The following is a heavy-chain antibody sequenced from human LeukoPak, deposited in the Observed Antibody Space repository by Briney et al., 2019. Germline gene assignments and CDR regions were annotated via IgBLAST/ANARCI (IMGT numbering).Heavy chain of an antibody. CDR2: ISSRGTYI. D-gene: IGHD1-26*01. V-gene: IGHV3-21*04. Sequence: GGSLRLSCAVSGFTFSSYTMNWVRQAPGQGLEWVSSISSRGTYIYYADSVKGRFTISRDKSKNTLYLQMNSLRAEDTAVYYCANRDSGSYSFDYWGQGTLVTVSS. CDR3: ANRDSGSYSFDY. CDR1: GFTFSSYT. J-gene: IGHJ4*02.